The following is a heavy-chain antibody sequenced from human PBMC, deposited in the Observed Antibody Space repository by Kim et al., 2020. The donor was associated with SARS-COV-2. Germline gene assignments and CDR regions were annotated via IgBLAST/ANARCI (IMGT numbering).Heavy chain of an antibody. J-gene: IGHJ4*02. CDR2: VWYDETSE. V-gene: IGHV3-33*06. D-gene: IGHD6-19*01. CDR1: GFNFRNYD. Sequence: GRSLRLSCGASGFNFRNYDMHWVRQAPGKGLEWVAAVWYDETSEYYADSVKGRFTISRDNSKNTVYLQMNSLRAEDTAVYYCAKDQWRRSYFNYWGQGTRVTVSS. CDR3: AKDQWRRSYFNY.